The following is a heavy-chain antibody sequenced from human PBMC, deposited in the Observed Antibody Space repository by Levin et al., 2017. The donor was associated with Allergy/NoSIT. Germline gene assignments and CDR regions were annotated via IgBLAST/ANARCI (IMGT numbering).Heavy chain of an antibody. V-gene: IGHV3-33*01. CDR3: ARGGGGNDY. CDR2: IWYDGSNK. Sequence: GESLKISCAASGFTFSSYGMHWVRQAPGKGLEWVAVIWYDGSNKYYADSVKGRFTISRDNSKNTLYLQMKSLRAEDTGVYYCARGGGGNDYWGQGTLVTVSS. CDR1: GFTFSSYG. D-gene: IGHD3-16*01. J-gene: IGHJ4*02.